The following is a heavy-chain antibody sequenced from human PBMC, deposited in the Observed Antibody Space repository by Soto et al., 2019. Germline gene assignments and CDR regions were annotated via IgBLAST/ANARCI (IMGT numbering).Heavy chain of an antibody. V-gene: IGHV3-23*01. Sequence: EVQLLDSGGGWVQPGGSLRLSCVASGFVFSDYAMSWVRQAPGKGLEWVSAISAGGSDTDYADSVQGRFTVSRVNSKNTLYLQMNTLRAEDTAIYYCASVPIWCGSSSCYTEGFDSWGQGTVVTVSS. D-gene: IGHD2-2*01. CDR2: ISAGGSDT. J-gene: IGHJ4*02. CDR1: GFVFSDYA. CDR3: ASVPIWCGSSSCYTEGFDS.